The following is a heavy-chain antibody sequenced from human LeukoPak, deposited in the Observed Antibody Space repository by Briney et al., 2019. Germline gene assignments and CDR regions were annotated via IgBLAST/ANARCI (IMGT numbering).Heavy chain of an antibody. CDR3: ARDCSSTSCPYYYYYYYTDV. J-gene: IGHJ6*03. Sequence: GGSLRLSCAASGFTFSGYWMSWVRQAPGKGLEWVDNIKQDGSEKYYVDSVKGRFTISRDNAKNSLYLQMNSLRAEDTAVYYCARDCSSTSCPYYYYYYYTDVWGKGTTVTVSS. D-gene: IGHD2-2*01. V-gene: IGHV3-7*01. CDR1: GFTFSGYW. CDR2: IKQDGSEK.